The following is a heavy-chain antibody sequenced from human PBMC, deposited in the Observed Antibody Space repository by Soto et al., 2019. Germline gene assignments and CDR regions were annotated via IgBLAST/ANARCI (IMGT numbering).Heavy chain of an antibody. CDR2: ISGGGGTT. J-gene: IGHJ4*02. CDR3: AKDISTSGSVTSRVSFDY. D-gene: IGHD1-1*01. V-gene: IGHV3-23*01. Sequence: GGSLRLSCAASGFTFSSYAMSWVRQAPGKGLEWVSAISGGGGTTYYADSVKGRFTISRDNSKNTLYLQMNSLRAEDTAVYYCAKDISTSGSVTSRVSFDYWGQGTLVTVSS. CDR1: GFTFSSYA.